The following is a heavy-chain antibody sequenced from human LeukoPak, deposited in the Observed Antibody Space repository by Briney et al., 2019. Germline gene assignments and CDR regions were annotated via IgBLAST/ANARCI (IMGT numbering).Heavy chain of an antibody. J-gene: IGHJ4*02. CDR1: GFTFSSYG. Sequence: GGSLRLSCAASGFTFSSYGMSWVRQAPGKGLEWVSAISGSGGSTYYADSVKGRFTISRDNSKNTLYLQMNSLRAEDTAVYYCARSSGWEYYFDYWGQGTLVTVSS. CDR3: ARSSGWEYYFDY. D-gene: IGHD6-19*01. CDR2: ISGSGGST. V-gene: IGHV3-23*01.